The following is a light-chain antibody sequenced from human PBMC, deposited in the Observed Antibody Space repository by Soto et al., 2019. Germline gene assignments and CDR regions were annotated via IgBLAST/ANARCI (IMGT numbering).Light chain of an antibody. V-gene: IGKV3-20*01. J-gene: IGKJ3*01. CDR2: GAS. Sequence: EIVLTQSPGTLSLSPGERATLSCRASQSVNLNYLAWYQQKPGQAPRLLIYGASSRATGIPDRFSGSGSGTEFTLTVSRLEPEDFAVYYCQQYGRSPFTFGPGPKWISN. CDR3: QQYGRSPFT. CDR1: QSVNLNY.